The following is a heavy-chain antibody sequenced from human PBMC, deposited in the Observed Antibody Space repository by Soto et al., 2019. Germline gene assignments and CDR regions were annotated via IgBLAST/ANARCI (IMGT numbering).Heavy chain of an antibody. V-gene: IGHV3-53*01. CDR1: GFTVSSNY. CDR3: ASQRMRSGSYYYYYYYGMDV. D-gene: IGHD1-26*01. Sequence: GSLRLSCAASGFTVSSNYMSWVRQAPGKGLEWVSVIYSGGSTYYADSVKGRFTISRDNSKNTLYLQMNSLRAEDTAVYYCASQRMRSGSYYYYYYYGMDVWGQGTTVTVSS. CDR2: IYSGGST. J-gene: IGHJ6*02.